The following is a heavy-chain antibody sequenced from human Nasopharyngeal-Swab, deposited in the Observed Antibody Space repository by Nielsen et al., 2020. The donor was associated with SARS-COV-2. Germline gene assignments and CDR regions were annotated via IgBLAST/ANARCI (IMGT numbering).Heavy chain of an antibody. J-gene: IGHJ4*02. CDR3: TTTQWLDRLFDY. V-gene: IGHV3-15*01. CDR2: IKSKTDGGTT. Sequence: WIRQPPGKGLERVGRIKSKTDGGTTDYAAPVKGRFTISRDDSKNTLYLQMNSLKTEDTAVYYCTTTQWLDRLFDYWGQGTLVTVSS. D-gene: IGHD6-19*01.